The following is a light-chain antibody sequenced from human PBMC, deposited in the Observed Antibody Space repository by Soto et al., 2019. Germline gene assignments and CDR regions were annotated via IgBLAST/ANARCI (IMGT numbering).Light chain of an antibody. J-gene: IGKJ2*01. CDR2: GAS. Sequence: DIQMTQSPSSLSASVGDTISITCRSFQTIRKSLNWYQQRPGKAPKLLIFGASSLHNGVPPRFSGLGSGTHFTLNTTTPQPEVAATYYCHQSFSVPYTFGQGTRVDI. CDR1: QTIRKS. V-gene: IGKV1-39*01. CDR3: HQSFSVPYT.